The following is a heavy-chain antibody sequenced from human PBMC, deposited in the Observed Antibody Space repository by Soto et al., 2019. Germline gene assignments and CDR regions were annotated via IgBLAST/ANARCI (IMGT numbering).Heavy chain of an antibody. CDR3: ARGGTQAYSPAYNPLSEYYFDY. Sequence: QVQLVESGGGVVQPGRSLRLSCAASGFTFSSYAMHWVRQAPGKGLEWVAVISYDGSNKYYADSVKGRFTISRDNSKNTLYLQMNSLRAEGTAVYYCARGGTQAYSPAYNPLSEYYFDYWGQGTLVTVSS. V-gene: IGHV3-30-3*01. CDR1: GFTFSSYA. J-gene: IGHJ4*02. D-gene: IGHD2-21*01. CDR2: ISYDGSNK.